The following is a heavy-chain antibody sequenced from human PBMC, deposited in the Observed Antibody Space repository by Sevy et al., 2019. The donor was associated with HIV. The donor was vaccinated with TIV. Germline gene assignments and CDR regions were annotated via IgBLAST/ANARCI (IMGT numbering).Heavy chain of an antibody. CDR2: INSDGAAT. CDR1: GFTLSADW. CDR3: TRGTRGVVQS. D-gene: IGHD3-10*01. J-gene: IGHJ5*02. Sequence: GGSLRLSCADSGFTLSADWMHWVRQTPGKGLVCVSRINSDGAATHYADSVKGRFIISRDNGKNSLYLQMNSLRVEDTGLYYCTRGTRGVVQSWGQGTLVTVSS. V-gene: IGHV3-74*01.